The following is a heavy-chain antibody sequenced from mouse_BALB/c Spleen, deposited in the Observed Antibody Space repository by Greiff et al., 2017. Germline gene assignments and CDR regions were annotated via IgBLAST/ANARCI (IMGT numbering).Heavy chain of an antibody. CDR2: INPSSGYT. Sequence: VQLQQSGAELARPGASVKMSCKASGYTFTSYTMHWVKQRPGQGLEWIGYINPSSGYTNYNQKFKDKATLTVDKSSSTAYMQLSSPTSEDSAVYYCARGLPGYAMDDWGQGTSVTVSS. D-gene: IGHD2-1*01. J-gene: IGHJ4*01. CDR3: ARGLPGYAMDD. CDR1: GYTFTSYT. V-gene: IGHV1-4*01.